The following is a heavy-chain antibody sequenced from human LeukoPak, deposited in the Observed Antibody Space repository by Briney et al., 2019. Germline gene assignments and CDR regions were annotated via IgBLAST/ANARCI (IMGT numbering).Heavy chain of an antibody. CDR3: ARHLNAGSYPLDH. D-gene: IGHD1-26*01. CDR1: GASISLNY. V-gene: IGHV4-59*01. CDR2: SYSGGRT. Sequence: PSETLSLTCNVSGASISLNYWSWIRQPPGKGLEWIVYSYSGGRTDFNPSLKSRATISVDTFTSQITLTLTSVTPADTAVYYCARHLNAGSYPLDHWGQGTLVTVSS. J-gene: IGHJ4*02.